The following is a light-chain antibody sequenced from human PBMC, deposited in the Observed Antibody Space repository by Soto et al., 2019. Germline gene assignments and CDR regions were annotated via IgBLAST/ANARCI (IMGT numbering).Light chain of an antibody. J-gene: IGKJ2*01. Sequence: EIVLTHSPATLSVSPGERATLSCRASQSVSSNLAWYQQKPGQAPRLLIYDTSSRATGFPARFSGSGSGTEFTLAISSLQAEDFAVYYCQQYKSWPPYTFGQGTKVEIK. CDR2: DTS. CDR1: QSVSSN. CDR3: QQYKSWPPYT. V-gene: IGKV3-15*01.